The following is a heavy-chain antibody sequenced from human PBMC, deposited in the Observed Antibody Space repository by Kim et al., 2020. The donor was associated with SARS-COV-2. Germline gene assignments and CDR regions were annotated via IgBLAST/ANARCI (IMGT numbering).Heavy chain of an antibody. D-gene: IGHD1-1*01. CDR1: GFTFSSYW. CDR3: ARGGTSHDPYYYYYGMDV. Sequence: GGSLRLSCAASGFTFSSYWTSWVRQAPGKGLEWVANIKQDGSEKYYVDSVKGRFTISRDNAKNSLYLQMNSLRAEDTAVYYCARGGTSHDPYYYYYGMDVWGQGTTVTVSS. CDR2: IKQDGSEK. V-gene: IGHV3-7*01. J-gene: IGHJ6*02.